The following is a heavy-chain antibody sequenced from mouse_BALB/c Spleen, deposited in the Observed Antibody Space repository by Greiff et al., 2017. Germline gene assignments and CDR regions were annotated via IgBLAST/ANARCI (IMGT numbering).Heavy chain of an antibody. CDR1: GFTFSDYG. Sequence: EVQGVESGGGLVQPGGSRKLSCAASGFTFSDYGMAWVRQVPGKGPEWVAFISNLVYSIYYADTVTGRFTISRENAKNTLYLEMSSLRSEYTAMYYCARVLLRPSMDYWGQGTSVTVSS. V-gene: IGHV5-15*02. J-gene: IGHJ4*01. D-gene: IGHD1-2*01. CDR2: ISNLVYSI. CDR3: ARVLLRPSMDY.